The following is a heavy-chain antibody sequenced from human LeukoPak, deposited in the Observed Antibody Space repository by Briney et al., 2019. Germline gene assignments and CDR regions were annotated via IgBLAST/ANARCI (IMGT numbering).Heavy chain of an antibody. V-gene: IGHV5-51*01. Sequence: GESLKISCKGSGYSFTNYWIGWVRQMPGKGLEWMGIIYPGDSDTRYSPSFKGQVTISADKSISTAHLQWSSLEASDTAMYYCVCGPTMTSGFDHWGRGTQVTVST. CDR1: GYSFTNYW. J-gene: IGHJ4*02. CDR3: VCGPTMTSGFDH. CDR2: IYPGDSDT. D-gene: IGHD4-11*01.